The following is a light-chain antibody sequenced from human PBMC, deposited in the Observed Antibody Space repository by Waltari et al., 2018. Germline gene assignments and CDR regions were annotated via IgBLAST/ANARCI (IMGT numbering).Light chain of an antibody. Sequence: QSALTQPASVSGSPGQSITVPCTGTSSDVGSYNLFSWYQQHPGKAPKLMIYEGSKRPSGVSNRFSGSKSGNTASLTISGLQAEDEADYYCCSYAGSSTLLFGGGTKVTVL. CDR3: CSYAGSSTLL. CDR1: SSDVGSYNL. J-gene: IGLJ2*01. CDR2: EGS. V-gene: IGLV2-23*01.